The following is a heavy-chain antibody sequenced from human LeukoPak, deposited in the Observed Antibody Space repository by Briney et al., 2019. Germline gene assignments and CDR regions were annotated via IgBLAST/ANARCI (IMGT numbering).Heavy chain of an antibody. J-gene: IGHJ4*02. CDR1: GFTFSSYA. Sequence: GGSLRLSCAASGFTFSSYAMSWVRQAPGKGLEWVSAISGSGDSTYYADSVKGRFTISRDNSKNTLYLQMSSLRAEDTAVYYCARGRTYSSGHYPDYWGQGTLVTVSS. D-gene: IGHD6-19*01. CDR3: ARGRTYSSGHYPDY. V-gene: IGHV3-23*01. CDR2: ISGSGDST.